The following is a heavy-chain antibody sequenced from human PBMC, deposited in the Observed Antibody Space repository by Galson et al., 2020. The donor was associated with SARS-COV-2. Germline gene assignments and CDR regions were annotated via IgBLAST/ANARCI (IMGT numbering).Heavy chain of an antibody. D-gene: IGHD2-21*02. Sequence: NSGGSLRLSCAASGFTFSDYYMSWIRQAPGKGLEWVSYISSSGSTIYYADSVKGRFTIARDNAKNSLYLQMNSLRADDTAVYYCARETAAPLRAFAIWGQGTVVTVSS. J-gene: IGHJ3*02. CDR3: ARETAAPLRAFAI. CDR2: ISSSGSTI. V-gene: IGHV3-11*04. CDR1: GFTFSDYY.